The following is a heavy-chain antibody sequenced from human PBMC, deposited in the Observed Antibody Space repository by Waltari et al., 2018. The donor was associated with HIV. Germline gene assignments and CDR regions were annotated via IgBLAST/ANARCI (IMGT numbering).Heavy chain of an antibody. V-gene: IGHV3-33*01. Sequence: QVQLVESGGGVVQPGRSLRLSGATSGFTLSSHGMHWVRQAPGKGLEWVTVIWYDGSKKYYADSVKGRFTISRDNSKNTLYLQMNSLRIEDTAVYYCARKYSSSWGAPFDYWGQGTLVTVSS. D-gene: IGHD6-13*01. CDR1: GFTLSSHG. J-gene: IGHJ4*02. CDR3: ARKYSSSWGAPFDY. CDR2: IWYDGSKK.